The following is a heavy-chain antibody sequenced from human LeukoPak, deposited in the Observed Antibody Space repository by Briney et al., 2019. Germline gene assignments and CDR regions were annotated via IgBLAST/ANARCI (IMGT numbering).Heavy chain of an antibody. V-gene: IGHV3-33*01. Sequence: GGSLRLSCAASGFIFTNYGMNWVRQAPGKGLEWVAVIWFDGSKTFYADSVKGRFTISRDNSEDTLYLQMNSLRAEDTAVYYCVRDPSGSGFAFDSWGQGALVTVSS. CDR2: IWFDGSKT. J-gene: IGHJ4*02. D-gene: IGHD1-1*01. CDR3: VRDPSGSGFAFDS. CDR1: GFIFTNYG.